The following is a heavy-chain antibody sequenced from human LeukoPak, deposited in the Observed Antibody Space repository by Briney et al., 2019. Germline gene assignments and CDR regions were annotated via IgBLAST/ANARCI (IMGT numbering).Heavy chain of an antibody. CDR1: GFTFSSYS. CDR3: AREGYCSGGSCYSGNPYYYYYYMDV. J-gene: IGHJ6*03. Sequence: GGSLRLSCAASGFTFSSYSMNWVRQAPGKGLEWVSSISSSSSYIYYADSVKGRFTISRDNAKNSLYLQMNSLRAEDTAVYYCAREGYCSGGSCYSGNPYYYYYYMDVWGKGTTVTVSS. CDR2: ISSSSSYI. D-gene: IGHD2-15*01. V-gene: IGHV3-21*01.